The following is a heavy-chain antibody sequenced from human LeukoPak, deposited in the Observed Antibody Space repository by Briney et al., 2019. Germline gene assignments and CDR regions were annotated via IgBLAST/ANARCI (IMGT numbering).Heavy chain of an antibody. J-gene: IGHJ5*02. CDR3: ARADYGDYWNWFDP. Sequence: GGSLRLSCAASGLIFSGSAMHWVRQAPGQRLEWMGWINAGNGNTKYSQKFQGRVTITRDTSASTAYMELSSLRSEDTAVYYCARADYGDYWNWFDPWGQGTLVTVSS. CDR2: INAGNGNT. V-gene: IGHV1-3*01. D-gene: IGHD4-17*01. CDR1: GLIFSGSA.